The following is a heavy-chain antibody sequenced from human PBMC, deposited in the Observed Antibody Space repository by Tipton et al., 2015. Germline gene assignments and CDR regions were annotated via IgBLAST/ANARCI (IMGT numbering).Heavy chain of an antibody. Sequence: QLVPSGAEVKKPGASVKVSCKASDYTFTDYGISWVRQAPGQGLEWMGWINPNNGNTNYDQKFPGRVPMTTDTSTNTAYMELRSRRDEDTAVYYWARVRVGPDYFDYWGQGTLVTVSS. CDR3: ARVRVGPDYFDY. CDR1: DYTFTDYG. CDR2: INPNNGNT. J-gene: IGHJ4*02. D-gene: IGHD1-14*01. V-gene: IGHV1-18*01.